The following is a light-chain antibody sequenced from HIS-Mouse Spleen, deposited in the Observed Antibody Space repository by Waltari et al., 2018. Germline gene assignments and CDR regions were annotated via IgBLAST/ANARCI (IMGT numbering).Light chain of an antibody. CDR1: SSNTGSNY. Sequence: QSVLTQPPSASGTPGQRVTIPCSGSSSNTGSNYLYWYQQPPGTAPKLLIYRNNQRPSGVPDRFSGSKSGTSASLAISGLRSEDEADYYCAAWDDSLSGPVFGGGTKLTVL. V-gene: IGLV1-47*01. CDR3: AAWDDSLSGPV. CDR2: RNN. J-gene: IGLJ3*02.